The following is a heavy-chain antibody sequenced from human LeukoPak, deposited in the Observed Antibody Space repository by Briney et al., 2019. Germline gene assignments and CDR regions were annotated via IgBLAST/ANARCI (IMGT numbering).Heavy chain of an antibody. CDR3: ACDYGGNPLDY. CDR2: INPNSGGT. Sequence: GASVKVSCKASGYTFTGYYMHWVRQAPGQGLEWMGRINPNSGGTNYAQKFQGRVTMTRNTSISTAYMELSRLRSDDTAVYYCACDYGGNPLDYWGQGTLVTVSS. J-gene: IGHJ4*02. CDR1: GYTFTGYY. D-gene: IGHD4-23*01. V-gene: IGHV1-2*06.